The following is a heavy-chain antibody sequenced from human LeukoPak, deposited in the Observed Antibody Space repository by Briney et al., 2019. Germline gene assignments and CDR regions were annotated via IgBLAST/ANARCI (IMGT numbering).Heavy chain of an antibody. CDR3: ARATDYGDYVWAFDT. CDR2: ISSSSSYI. V-gene: IGHV3-21*01. CDR1: GFTFSSYS. J-gene: IGHJ3*02. Sequence: GGSLRLSCAASGFTFSSYSMTWVRQAPGKGLEWVSSISSSSSYIYYADSVKGRFTISRDNAKNSLYLQMNSLRAEDTAVYYCARATDYGDYVWAFDTWGQGTMVTVSS. D-gene: IGHD4-17*01.